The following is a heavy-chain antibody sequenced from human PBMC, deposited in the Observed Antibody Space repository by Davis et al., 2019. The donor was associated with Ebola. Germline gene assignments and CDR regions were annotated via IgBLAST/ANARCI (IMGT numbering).Heavy chain of an antibody. D-gene: IGHD1-26*01. Sequence: SETLSLTCTVSGGSISSYYWSWIRQPPGKGLEWIGYIYYSGSTNYNPSLKSRVTISVDTSKNQFSLKLSSVTAADTAVYYCARQGAVGALDYWGQESLVTVSS. CDR2: IYYSGST. CDR3: ARQGAVGALDY. CDR1: GGSISSYY. J-gene: IGHJ4*02. V-gene: IGHV4-59*08.